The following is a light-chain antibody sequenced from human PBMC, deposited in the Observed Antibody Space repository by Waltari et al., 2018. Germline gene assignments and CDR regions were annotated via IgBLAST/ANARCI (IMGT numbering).Light chain of an antibody. J-gene: IGLJ1*01. Sequence: QSALTQPASVSGSPGQSITISCTGTRSDVGRVNYSSWYQQHPGKAPKLMIYDVSKRPSGVSNRFSGSKSGNTASLTISGLQAEDEADYYCSSYTSSSTYVFGTGTKVTVL. CDR2: DVS. CDR1: RSDVGRVNY. V-gene: IGLV2-14*01. CDR3: SSYTSSSTYV.